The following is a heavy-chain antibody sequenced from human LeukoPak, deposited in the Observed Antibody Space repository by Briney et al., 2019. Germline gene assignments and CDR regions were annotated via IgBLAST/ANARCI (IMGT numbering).Heavy chain of an antibody. V-gene: IGHV3-11*01. J-gene: IGHJ6*02. Sequence: PGGSLTLSCAASGFTFSDYYMSWLRQAPGKGLEWVSYISSSGSTIYYADSVKGRFTISRDNAKNSLYLQMNSVRAEDTAVYYCARGDYYYYGMDVWGQGTTVTVSS. CDR1: GFTFSDYY. D-gene: IGHD3-16*01. CDR2: ISSSGSTI. CDR3: ARGDYYYYGMDV.